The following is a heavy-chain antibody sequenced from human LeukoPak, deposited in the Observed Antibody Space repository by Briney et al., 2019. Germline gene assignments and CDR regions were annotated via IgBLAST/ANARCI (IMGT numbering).Heavy chain of an antibody. CDR1: GYTLTELS. Sequence: SCKVSGYTLTELSMHWVRQAPGKGLEWVGHTRNKANNYATEYAASVKGRFTISRDDSRNSVYLQMNSLKTEDTAVYYCTRWRSGTSDWGQGTLVTVSS. J-gene: IGHJ4*02. CDR3: TRWRSGTSD. D-gene: IGHD4-23*01. CDR2: TRNKANNYAT. V-gene: IGHV3-72*01.